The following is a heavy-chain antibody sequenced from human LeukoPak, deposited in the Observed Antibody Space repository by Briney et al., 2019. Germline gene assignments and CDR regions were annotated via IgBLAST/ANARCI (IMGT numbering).Heavy chain of an antibody. D-gene: IGHD3-10*01. V-gene: IGHV3-23*01. J-gene: IGHJ1*01. CDR2: ISGSGGST. Sequence: GGSLRLSCAASGFTFSSYAMSWVRQAPGKGLEWVSAISGSGGSTYYADSVKGRFTISRDNSKNTLYLQMNSLRAEDTAVYYCAEKSYYGSGSYYDSFFQHWGQGTLVTVSS. CDR3: AEKSYYGSGSYYDSFFQH. CDR1: GFTFSSYA.